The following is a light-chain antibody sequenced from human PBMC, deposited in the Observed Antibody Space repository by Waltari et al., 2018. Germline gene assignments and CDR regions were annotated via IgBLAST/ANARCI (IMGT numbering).Light chain of an antibody. Sequence: DIRMTQSPPSLPASVGDSVTITCRASPGISSYLNWYQQKPGQAPKLLIYAASSLQSGVPSRFSGSGFGTDFTLTINSLQPEDFAVYFCQQTYSHFRTFGQGTKVDVK. J-gene: IGKJ1*01. CDR1: PGISSY. V-gene: IGKV1-39*01. CDR2: AAS. CDR3: QQTYSHFRT.